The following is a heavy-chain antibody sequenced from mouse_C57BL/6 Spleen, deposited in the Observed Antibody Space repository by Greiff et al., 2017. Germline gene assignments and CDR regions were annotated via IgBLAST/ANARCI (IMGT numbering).Heavy chain of an antibody. J-gene: IGHJ1*03. Sequence: EVQLQQSGPELVQPGASVKISCKASGYSFTDYNMNWVKQSNGKSLEWIGVINPNYGTTSYNQKFKGKATLTVDQSSSTAYMLLNSLTSEDSAVYYCARGNGYDCYFYWYFDVWGTGTTVTVSS. CDR3: ARGNGYDCYFYWYFDV. CDR2: INPNYGTT. CDR1: GYSFTDYN. V-gene: IGHV1-39*01. D-gene: IGHD2-3*01.